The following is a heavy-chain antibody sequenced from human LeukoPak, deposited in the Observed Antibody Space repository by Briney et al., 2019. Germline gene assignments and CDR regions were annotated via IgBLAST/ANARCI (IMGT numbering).Heavy chain of an antibody. CDR2: FDPEDGET. CDR1: GYTLTELS. Sequence: ASVKVSCKVSGYTLTELSMHWVRQAPGKGLEWMGGFDPEDGETIYAQKFQGRVTMTEDTSTDTAYMELSSLRSEDTAVYYCAARRGYYYYMDVWGKGTTVTVSS. J-gene: IGHJ6*03. CDR3: AARRGYYYYMDV. V-gene: IGHV1-24*01. D-gene: IGHD3-10*01.